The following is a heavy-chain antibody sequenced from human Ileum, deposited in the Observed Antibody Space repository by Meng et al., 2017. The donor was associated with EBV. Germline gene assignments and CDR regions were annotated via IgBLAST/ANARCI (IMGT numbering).Heavy chain of an antibody. D-gene: IGHD6-6*01. CDR3: ARRPGSPSSRFDY. J-gene: IGHJ4*02. CDR2: IYWNDDK. CDR1: GFSLPFGGVG. V-gene: IGHV2-5*01. Sequence: LNDSCPSRVKPTKTLTLLFAFSGFSLPFGGVGVGWIRLPPGKALEWLALIYWNDDKRYSPSLKSRLTVTRDTSKNQVVLTLTNVDPVDTATYYCARRPGSPSSRFDYWGQGTLVTVSS.